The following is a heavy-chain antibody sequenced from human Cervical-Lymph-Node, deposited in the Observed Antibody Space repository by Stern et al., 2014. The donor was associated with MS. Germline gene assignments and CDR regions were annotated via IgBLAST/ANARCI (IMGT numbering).Heavy chain of an antibody. V-gene: IGHV1-46*01. J-gene: IGHJ4*02. CDR1: GYTFTSNK. CDR3: ARDNGGWSVDS. Sequence: VHLVESGAEVKKPGASVKVSCKAFGYTFTSNKMHWVRQAPGQGLEWMGIINPGGGSTRYAQKLQGRVTMTRDTSTSTVYMELTSLRSEDTAVYSCARDNGGWSVDSWGQGTLVIVS. CDR2: INPGGGST. D-gene: IGHD6-19*01.